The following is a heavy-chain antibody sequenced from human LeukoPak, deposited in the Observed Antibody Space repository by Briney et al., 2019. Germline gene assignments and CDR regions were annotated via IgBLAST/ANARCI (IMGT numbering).Heavy chain of an antibody. J-gene: IGHJ4*02. CDR1: GFTFSSYG. V-gene: IGHV3-30*03. Sequence: GGSLRPSCAASGFTFSSYGMHWVRQAPGKGLEWVAVISYDGSNKYYADSVKGRFTISRDNSKNTLYLQMNSLRAEDTAVYYCATLVDWGQGTLVTVSS. CDR3: ATLVD. CDR2: ISYDGSNK. D-gene: IGHD2-15*01.